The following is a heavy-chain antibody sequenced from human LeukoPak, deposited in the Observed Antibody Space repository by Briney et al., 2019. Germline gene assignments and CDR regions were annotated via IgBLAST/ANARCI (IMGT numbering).Heavy chain of an antibody. J-gene: IGHJ4*02. CDR2: IYYSGST. Sequence: SETLSLTCTVSGGSLSSYYWSWIRQPPGKGLEWIGYIYYSGSTNYNPSLKSRVTISVDTSKNQFSLKLSSVTAADTAVYYCARHVMGEDYGGNIDYWGQGTLVTVSS. CDR3: ARHVMGEDYGGNIDY. D-gene: IGHD4-23*01. CDR1: GGSLSSYY. V-gene: IGHV4-59*08.